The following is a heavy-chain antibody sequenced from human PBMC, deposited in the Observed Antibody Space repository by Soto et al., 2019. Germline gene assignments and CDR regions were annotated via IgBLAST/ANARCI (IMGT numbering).Heavy chain of an antibody. CDR3: ARVQWLVDY. J-gene: IGHJ4*02. CDR1: GGSISSSSYY. CDR2: IYYSGST. V-gene: IGHV4-39*01. Sequence: QLQLQESGPGLVKPSETLSLTCTVSGGSISSSSYYWGWIRQPPGKGLEWIGSIYYSGSTYYNPSLKSRVPLSVDTSKNQFSLKLSSVTAADTAVYYCARVQWLVDYWGQGTLVTVSS. D-gene: IGHD6-19*01.